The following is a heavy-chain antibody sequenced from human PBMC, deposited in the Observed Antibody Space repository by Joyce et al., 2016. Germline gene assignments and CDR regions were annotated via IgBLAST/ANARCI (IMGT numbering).Heavy chain of an antibody. Sequence: EVQLVESGGGLIQPGGSLRLSCAASGFTVSSNSMSWVRQAPGEGLEGGTMIFSGGSGGSTYYADSVKGRFTISRDNSKNTLYLQMNSLRAEDTTVYYCARSLAYDYGDYIFNYWGQGTLVTVSS. CDR1: GFTVSSNS. CDR3: ARSLAYDYGDYIFNY. CDR2: IFSGGSGGST. D-gene: IGHD4-17*01. V-gene: IGHV3-53*01. J-gene: IGHJ4*02.